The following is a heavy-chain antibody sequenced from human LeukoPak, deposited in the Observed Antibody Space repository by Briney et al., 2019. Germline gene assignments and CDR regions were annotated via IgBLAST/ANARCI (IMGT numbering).Heavy chain of an antibody. Sequence: GGSLRLSCAASEFTFSNYAMNWVRQAPGKGLEWVSGISGGGGSTYYADSVKGRFTISRDNSKNTQYLQMDSLRAEDTALYYCAKGSGINHYHWIDPWGQGTLVTVSS. D-gene: IGHD1-14*01. V-gene: IGHV3-23*01. CDR2: ISGGGGST. CDR3: AKGSGINHYHWIDP. J-gene: IGHJ5*02. CDR1: EFTFSNYA.